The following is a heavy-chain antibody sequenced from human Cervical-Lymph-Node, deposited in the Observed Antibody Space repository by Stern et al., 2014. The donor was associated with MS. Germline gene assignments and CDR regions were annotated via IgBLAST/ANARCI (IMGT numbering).Heavy chain of an antibody. CDR2: ISWNSGSI. CDR1: GFTFDAYA. V-gene: IGHV3-9*01. J-gene: IGHJ4*02. D-gene: IGHD3-22*01. CDR3: AKGRITMIPYYFDY. Sequence: EVQLVQSGGGLVQPGRSLRLSCAASGFTFDAYAMHWVRQAPGKGLEWGSGISWNSGSIGYADSVKGRFTISRDNAKNSLYLQMNSLRAEDTALYYCAKGRITMIPYYFDYWGQGTLVTVSS.